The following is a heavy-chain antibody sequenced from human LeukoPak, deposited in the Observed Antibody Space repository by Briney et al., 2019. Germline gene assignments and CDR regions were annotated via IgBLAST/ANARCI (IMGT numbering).Heavy chain of an antibody. J-gene: IGHJ4*02. Sequence: PSETLSLTCTVSGGSMSHYYWNWIRQSPGRGLEWIGYIYYRGGTNYNPSLKSRVTISVDTSKNQFSLKLSSVTAADTAVYYCARGGHYYDSSGSFDYWGQGTLVTVSS. CDR2: IYYRGGT. CDR1: GGSMSHYY. D-gene: IGHD3-22*01. V-gene: IGHV4-59*01. CDR3: ARGGHYYDSSGSFDY.